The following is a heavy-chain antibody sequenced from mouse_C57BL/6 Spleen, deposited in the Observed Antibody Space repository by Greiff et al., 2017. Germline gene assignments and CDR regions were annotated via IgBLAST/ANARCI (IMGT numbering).Heavy chain of an antibody. CDR1: GYTFTSYW. V-gene: IGHV1-69*01. D-gene: IGHD2-5*01. CDR2: IDPSDSYT. J-gene: IGHJ1*03. Sequence: QVQLQQPGAELVMPGASVKLSCKASGYTFTSYWMHWVKQRPGQGLEWIGEIDPSDSYTNYNQKFKGKSTLTVDKSSSTAYMQLSSLTSEDSAVYYCARSNDRNYGWYFDVWGTGTTVTVSS. CDR3: ARSNDRNYGWYFDV.